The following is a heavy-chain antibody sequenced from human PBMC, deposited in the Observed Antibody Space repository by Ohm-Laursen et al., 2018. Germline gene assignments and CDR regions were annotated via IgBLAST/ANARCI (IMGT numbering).Heavy chain of an antibody. J-gene: IGHJ4*02. CDR3: AKGLYGDYVPDY. Sequence: SLRLSCTASGFTFSSYAMNWVRQAPGKGLEWVSAISGSGGSTYYADSVKGRFTISRDSSKNTLYLQMNSLRADDTAVYYCAKGLYGDYVPDYWGQGTLVTVSS. V-gene: IGHV3-23*01. CDR2: ISGSGGST. CDR1: GFTFSSYA. D-gene: IGHD4-17*01.